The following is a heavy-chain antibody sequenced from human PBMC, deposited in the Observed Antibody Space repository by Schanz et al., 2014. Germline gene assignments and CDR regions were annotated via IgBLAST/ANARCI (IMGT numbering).Heavy chain of an antibody. J-gene: IGHJ5*02. CDR3: ARPALWFGDNCFDP. Sequence: EVQLVESGGGLVQPGGSLRLSCSASGFTFSAYAMTWVRQIPGKVLEWVSAISASGGTTYYADSVKGRFTISRDNSKNTLYLQMNSLRAEDTAVYYCARPALWFGDNCFDPWGQGTLVTVSS. CDR2: ISASGGTT. D-gene: IGHD3-10*01. V-gene: IGHV3-23*04. CDR1: GFTFSAYA.